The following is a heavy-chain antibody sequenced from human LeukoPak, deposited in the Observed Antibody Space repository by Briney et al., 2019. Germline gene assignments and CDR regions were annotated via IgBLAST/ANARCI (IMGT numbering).Heavy chain of an antibody. CDR3: ARDLTMIVGSYAFDI. V-gene: IGHV3-74*01. CDR2: IDSDGSST. D-gene: IGHD3-22*01. J-gene: IGHJ3*02. Sequence: GGSLRLSCAASGFTFSSYWMHWVRQAPGKGLVWVSRIDSDGSSTSYADTVKGRFTISRDNAKNTLYLQMNSLRAEDTAVYYCARDLTMIVGSYAFDIWGQGTMVTVSS. CDR1: GFTFSSYW.